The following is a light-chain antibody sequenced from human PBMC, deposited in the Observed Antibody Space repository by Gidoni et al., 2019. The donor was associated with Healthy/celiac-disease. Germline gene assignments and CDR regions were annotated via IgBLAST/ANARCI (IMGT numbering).Light chain of an antibody. J-gene: IGKJ3*01. CDR3: QQSYSTPQVT. V-gene: IGKV1-39*01. CDR2: AAS. CDR1: QSISSY. Sequence: DIQMTQSPSSLSASVGDRVTITCRASQSISSYLNWYQQKPGKAPKLLIYAASSLQSGVPSRFSGSGSGTDFTHTISSLQPEDFATYYCQQSYSTPQVTFGPGTKVDIK.